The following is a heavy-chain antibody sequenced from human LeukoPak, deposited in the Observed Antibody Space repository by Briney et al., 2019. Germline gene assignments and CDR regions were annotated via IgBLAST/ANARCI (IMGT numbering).Heavy chain of an antibody. CDR3: ARGWSAFDT. Sequence: SETLSLTCTVSGGFTSPYKWSWIRQPPGKGLEWIGFVYNSGFTSYNPSLKSRLTISVDTSKNQFSLKLTSVTAADTAVYYCARGWSAFDTWGQGTMVTVSS. D-gene: IGHD2-8*01. V-gene: IGHV4-59*08. CDR1: GGFTSPYK. CDR2: VYNSGFT. J-gene: IGHJ3*02.